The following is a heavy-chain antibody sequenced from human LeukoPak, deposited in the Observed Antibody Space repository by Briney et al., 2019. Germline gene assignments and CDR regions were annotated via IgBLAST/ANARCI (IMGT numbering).Heavy chain of an antibody. V-gene: IGHV1-8*02. CDR1: GYTFTSYG. J-gene: IGHJ6*02. Sequence: GASVKVSCKASGYTFTSYGISWVRQATGQGLEWMGWMNPNSGNTGYAQKFQGRVTMTRNTSISTAYMELSSLRSEDTAVYYCARGMDIIVVVPAAILGNYGMDVWGQGTTVTVSS. CDR2: MNPNSGNT. D-gene: IGHD2-2*02. CDR3: ARGMDIIVVVPAAILGNYGMDV.